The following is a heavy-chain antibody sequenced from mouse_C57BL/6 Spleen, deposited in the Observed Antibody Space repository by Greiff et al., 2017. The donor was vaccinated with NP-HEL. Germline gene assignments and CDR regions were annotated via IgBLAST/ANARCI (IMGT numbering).Heavy chain of an antibody. Sequence: EVKLQESGPGLVKPSQSLSLTCSVTGYSITSGYYWNWIRQFPGNKLEWMGYISYDGSNNYNPSLKNRISITRDTSKNQFFLKLNSVTTEDTATYYCARASYGYAMDYWGQGTSVTVSS. J-gene: IGHJ4*01. CDR3: ARASYGYAMDY. CDR1: GYSITSGYY. V-gene: IGHV3-6*01. D-gene: IGHD1-1*01. CDR2: ISYDGSN.